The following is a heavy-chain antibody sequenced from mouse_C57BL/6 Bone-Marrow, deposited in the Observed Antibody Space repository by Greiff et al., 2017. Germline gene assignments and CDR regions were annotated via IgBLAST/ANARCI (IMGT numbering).Heavy chain of an antibody. CDR3: AREDLYYGYDGYAMDY. CDR1: GFTFSDYG. CDR2: ISSGSSTI. V-gene: IGHV5-17*01. D-gene: IGHD2-2*01. J-gene: IGHJ4*01. Sequence: EVKLMESGGGLVKPGGSLKLSCAASGFTFSDYGMHWVRQAPEKGLAWVAYISSGSSTIYYADTVKGRFTISRDNAKNTLFLQMTSLRSEDTAMYYCAREDLYYGYDGYAMDYWGQGTSVTVSS.